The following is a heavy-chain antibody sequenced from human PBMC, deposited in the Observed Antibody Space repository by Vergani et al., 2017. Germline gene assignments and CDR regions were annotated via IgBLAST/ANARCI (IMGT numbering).Heavy chain of an antibody. J-gene: IGHJ4*02. D-gene: IGHD5-12*01. CDR3: TXGSRGYTGYFFGY. CDR1: GFSFPGYA. Sequence: EVQLLESGGGLVQPGGSLRLSCEASGFSFPGYAMSWVRQAPGKGLEWVSSVSGSSATPYYADSVKGRFIISRDNSKNTLHLQMNSLRADDTAVYYCTXGSRGYTGYFFGYWGQGTLATVSS. V-gene: IGHV3-23*01. CDR2: VSGSSATP.